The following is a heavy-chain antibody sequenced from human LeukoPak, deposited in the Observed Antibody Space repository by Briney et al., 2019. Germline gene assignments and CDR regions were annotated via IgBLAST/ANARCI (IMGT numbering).Heavy chain of an antibody. CDR3: ARHVQRGSAVLPADQ. CDR2: VYYSGST. J-gene: IGHJ4*02. D-gene: IGHD2-2*01. CDR1: GASIISSEKY. V-gene: IGHV4-39*01. Sequence: PSETLSLTCTVSGASIISSEKYWGWTRQPPGKGLEWIGSVYYSGSTYYNPSLKSRVTIDVDTSKNQFSLNLTSVTAADTAVHYCARHVQRGSAVLPADQWGQGTLVTVFS.